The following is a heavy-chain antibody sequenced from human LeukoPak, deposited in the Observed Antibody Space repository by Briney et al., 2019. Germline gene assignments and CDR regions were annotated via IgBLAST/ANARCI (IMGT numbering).Heavy chain of an antibody. V-gene: IGHV3-23*01. CDR1: GFTFSSYA. J-gene: IGHJ4*02. CDR2: ISGSGGST. Sequence: GGSLRLSCAASGFTFSSYAMSWDRQAPGKGLEWVSAISGSGGSTYYADSVKGRFTISRDNSKNTLYLQMNSLRAEDTAVYYCAKDGGYSYGPSPFDYWGQGTLVTVSS. CDR3: AKDGGYSYGPSPFDY. D-gene: IGHD5-18*01.